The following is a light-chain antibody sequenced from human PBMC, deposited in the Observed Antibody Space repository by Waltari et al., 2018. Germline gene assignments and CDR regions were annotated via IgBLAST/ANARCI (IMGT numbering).Light chain of an antibody. CDR3: CSYAGTNTWV. Sequence: QSALTQPASVSASPGQSITISCNVTSSDVGASNLVSWYQQPPPKAPKLLVFEVSKRPTGVSNRFSASKSGNTASMTISGLQAEDEATYHCCSYAGTNTWVFGGGTKVTVL. V-gene: IGLV2-23*02. CDR2: EVS. J-gene: IGLJ2*01. CDR1: SSDVGASNL.